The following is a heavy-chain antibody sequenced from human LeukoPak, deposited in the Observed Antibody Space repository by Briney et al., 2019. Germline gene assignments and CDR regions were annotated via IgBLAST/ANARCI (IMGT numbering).Heavy chain of an antibody. CDR3: ARDSVGGFIDY. Sequence: VGSLRLSCAASGFTVSSNYMSWVRQAPGKGLEWVSVIYSGGSTYYADSVKGRFTISRDNSKNTLYLQMNSLRAEDTAVYYCARDSVGGFIDYWGQGTLVTVSS. J-gene: IGHJ4*02. V-gene: IGHV3-66*02. CDR1: GFTVSSNY. D-gene: IGHD3-16*01. CDR2: IYSGGST.